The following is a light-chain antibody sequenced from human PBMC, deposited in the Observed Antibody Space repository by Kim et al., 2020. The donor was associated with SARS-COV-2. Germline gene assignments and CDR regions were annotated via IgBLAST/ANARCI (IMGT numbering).Light chain of an antibody. CDR2: AAS. CDR1: QTVGYY. J-gene: IGKJ1*01. V-gene: IGKV1-27*01. Sequence: ASVGDRVTHTCRASQTVGYYLAWYQQRPGQVPNLLIYAASTLQSGVPSRFSGSGSGTDFTLTISSLQPEDVATYYCQRYNSAPRTFGQGTKVDIK. CDR3: QRYNSAPRT.